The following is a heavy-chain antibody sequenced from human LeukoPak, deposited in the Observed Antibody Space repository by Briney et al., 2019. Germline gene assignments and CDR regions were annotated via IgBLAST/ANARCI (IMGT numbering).Heavy chain of an antibody. CDR3: ARGRTYYYDSSGYFDAFDI. Sequence: ASVKVSCKASGYTFTGYYMHWVRQAPGQGLEWMGWINPNSGGTNYAQEFQGRVTMTRDTSISTAYMELSRLRSDDTAVYYCARGRTYYYDSSGYFDAFDIWGQGTMVTVSS. J-gene: IGHJ3*02. D-gene: IGHD3-22*01. CDR1: GYTFTGYY. CDR2: INPNSGGT. V-gene: IGHV1-2*02.